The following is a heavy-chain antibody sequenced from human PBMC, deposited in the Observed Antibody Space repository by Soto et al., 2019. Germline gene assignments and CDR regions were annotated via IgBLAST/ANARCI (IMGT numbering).Heavy chain of an antibody. CDR1: GGSISSYY. CDR3: ARFMYYYDSSGYQYDAFDI. J-gene: IGHJ3*02. Sequence: QVQLQESGPGLVKPSETLSLTCTVSGGSISSYYWSWIRQPPGKGLEWIGYIYYSGSTNYNPSLKSRVTISVDTSKNQFSLKLSSVTAADTAVYYCARFMYYYDSSGYQYDAFDIWGQGTMVTVSS. V-gene: IGHV4-59*01. CDR2: IYYSGST. D-gene: IGHD3-22*01.